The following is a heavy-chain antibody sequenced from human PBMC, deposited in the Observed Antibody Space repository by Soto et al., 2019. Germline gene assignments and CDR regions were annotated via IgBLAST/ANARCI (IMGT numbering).Heavy chain of an antibody. D-gene: IGHD4-17*01. CDR2: TYHSGNP. V-gene: IGHV4-30-2*01. CDR1: GDTISTGGYS. Sequence: QLQLQESGSRLVKSSETLSLTCAVSGDTISTGGYSWAWIRQPPGKALEWIGHTYHSGNPYYNPSLKSRAIISVDRSRNQFSLKLSSVTAAATAVYCAREPSGDYFGYFDPWGQGTLVTVSS. CDR3: AREPSGDYFGYFDP. J-gene: IGHJ5*02.